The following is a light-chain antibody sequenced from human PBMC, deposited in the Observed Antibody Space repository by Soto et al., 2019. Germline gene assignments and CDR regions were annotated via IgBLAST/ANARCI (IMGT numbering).Light chain of an antibody. CDR1: QSVRSN. V-gene: IGKV3-15*01. J-gene: IGKJ1*01. CDR2: GAS. Sequence: EIVMTQSPATLSVSPGERATLSCRASQSVRSNLAWYQQKPGQTPRLLISGASTRATGISARFSGSGSGTEFTLTISSLQSEDFAVYYCQQYNNWPGTFDQGTKVEIK. CDR3: QQYNNWPGT.